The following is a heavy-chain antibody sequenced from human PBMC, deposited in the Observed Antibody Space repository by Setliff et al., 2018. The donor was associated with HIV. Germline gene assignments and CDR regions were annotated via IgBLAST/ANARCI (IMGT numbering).Heavy chain of an antibody. Sequence: GGSLRLSCAASGFTFRNYWMSWVRQAPGKGLEWVANMKEVGTTDYAAPVKGRFTLSRDDSKNMLYLQMNSLKTEDTALYFCTTIKSYGAFDFWGQGALVTVSS. J-gene: IGHJ4*02. CDR2: MKEVGTT. CDR1: GFTFRNYW. V-gene: IGHV3-15*01. CDR3: TTIKSYGAFDF. D-gene: IGHD5-18*01.